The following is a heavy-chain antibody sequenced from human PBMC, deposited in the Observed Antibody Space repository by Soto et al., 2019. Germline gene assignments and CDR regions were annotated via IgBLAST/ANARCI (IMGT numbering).Heavy chain of an antibody. CDR2: IWYDGSNK. V-gene: IGHV3-33*01. J-gene: IGHJ5*02. D-gene: IGHD3-3*01. CDR1: GFTFSSYG. CDR3: ASEYYDCWSGYLNWFDP. Sequence: GGSLRLSCAPSGFTFSSYGMHWVRQAPGKGLEWVAVIWYDGSNKYYADSVKGRFTISRDNSKNTLYLQMNSLRAEDTAVYYCASEYYDCWSGYLNWFDPWGQGTLVTVSS.